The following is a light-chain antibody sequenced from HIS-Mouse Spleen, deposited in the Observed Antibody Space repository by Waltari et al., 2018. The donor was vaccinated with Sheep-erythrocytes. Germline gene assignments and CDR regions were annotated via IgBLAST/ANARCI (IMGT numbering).Light chain of an antibody. CDR3: CSYAGSYNHV. CDR2: DVS. CDR1: SRDVCGYNY. V-gene: IGLV2-11*01. Sequence: QSALTQPRSVSGSPGQSVTISCTGTSRDVCGYNYVSWSQQHPGKAPKLMIYDVSKRPSGVPDRFSGSKSGNTASLTISGLQAEDEADYYCCSYAGSYNHVFATGTKVTVL. J-gene: IGLJ1*01.